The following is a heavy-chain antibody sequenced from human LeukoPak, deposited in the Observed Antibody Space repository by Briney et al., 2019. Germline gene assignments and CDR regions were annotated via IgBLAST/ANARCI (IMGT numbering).Heavy chain of an antibody. J-gene: IGHJ4*02. CDR1: GGSIRSYY. CDR2: IYYTGST. Sequence: PSETLSLTCTVSGGSIRSYYWSWIRQPPGKGLEWIGYIYYTGSTNYNPSLKSRVTISGDTSKNQVSLQLNAMTAADTAVYYCARTVKYSSGWYGGYFDYWGQGTLVTVSS. V-gene: IGHV4-59*08. CDR3: ARTVKYSSGWYGGYFDY. D-gene: IGHD6-19*01.